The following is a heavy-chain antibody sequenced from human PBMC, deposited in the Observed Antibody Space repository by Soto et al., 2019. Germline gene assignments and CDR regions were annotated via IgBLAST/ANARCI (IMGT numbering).Heavy chain of an antibody. CDR2: SNAGNGNT. Sequence: QVQLVQSGAEEKKPGASVKVSCKASGYTFTSYAMHWVRQAPGQRLEWMGWSNAGNGNTKYSQKFQGRVTITRDTAASTAYMALSILRSEGTAVYYCLRSIVVLTALDYWGQGTLATASS. CDR3: LRSIVVLTALDY. CDR1: GYTFTSYA. J-gene: IGHJ4*02. D-gene: IGHD2-21*02. V-gene: IGHV1-3*05.